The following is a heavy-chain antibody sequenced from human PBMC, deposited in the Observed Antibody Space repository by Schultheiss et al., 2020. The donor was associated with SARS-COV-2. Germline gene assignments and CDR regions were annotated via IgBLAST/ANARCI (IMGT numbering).Heavy chain of an antibody. V-gene: IGHV4-59*01. J-gene: IGHJ2*01. D-gene: IGHD4-17*01. CDR2: IYYSGST. CDR1: GGSISSYY. Sequence: SQTLSLTCTVSGGSISSYYWSWIRQPPGKGLEWIGYIYYSGSTNYNPSLKSRVTISVDTSKNQFSLKLSSVTAADTAVYYCARVPYCDPYWYFDLWGRGTLVTVSS. CDR3: ARVPYCDPYWYFDL.